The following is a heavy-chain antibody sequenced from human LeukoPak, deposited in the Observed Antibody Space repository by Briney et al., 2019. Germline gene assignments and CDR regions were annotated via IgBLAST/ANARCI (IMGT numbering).Heavy chain of an antibody. Sequence: GGSLRLSCAASGFTLSSHWMSWVRQAPGKGLEWVANIKQDGSEKYYVDSVKGRFTISRDNAKNSLYLQMNSLRAEDTAVYYCARGSSSYNYYGMGVWGQGTTVTVPS. J-gene: IGHJ6*02. D-gene: IGHD6-6*01. CDR3: ARGSSSYNYYGMGV. CDR1: GFTLSSHW. CDR2: IKQDGSEK. V-gene: IGHV3-7*05.